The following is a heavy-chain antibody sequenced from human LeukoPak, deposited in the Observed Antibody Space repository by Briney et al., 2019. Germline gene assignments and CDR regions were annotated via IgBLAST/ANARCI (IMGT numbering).Heavy chain of an antibody. V-gene: IGHV1-69*13. CDR3: ARGVVDCSSTSCYVAFDI. D-gene: IGHD2-2*01. CDR1: GGTFSSYA. CDR2: IIPIFGTA. J-gene: IGHJ3*02. Sequence: ASVKVSCKASGGTFSSYAISWVRQAPGQGLEWMGGIIPIFGTANYAQKFQGRVTITADESTSTAYMELSSLRSEDTAVYYCARGVVDCSSTSCYVAFDIWGQGTMVTVSS.